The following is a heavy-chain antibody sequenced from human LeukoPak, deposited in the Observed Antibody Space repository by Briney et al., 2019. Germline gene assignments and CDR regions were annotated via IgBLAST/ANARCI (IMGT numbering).Heavy chain of an antibody. CDR2: INPNSGGT. D-gene: IGHD3-22*01. J-gene: IGHJ4*02. CDR3: ARKGGGHYYDSSGYYPLDY. V-gene: IGHV1-2*02. Sequence: ASVKVSCKASGYTFTGYYMHWVRQAPGQGLEWMGWINPNSGGTNYAQKFQGRVTMTRDTSISTAYMELSRLRSDDTAVYYCARKGGGHYYDSSGYYPLDYWGQGILVTVSS. CDR1: GYTFTGYY.